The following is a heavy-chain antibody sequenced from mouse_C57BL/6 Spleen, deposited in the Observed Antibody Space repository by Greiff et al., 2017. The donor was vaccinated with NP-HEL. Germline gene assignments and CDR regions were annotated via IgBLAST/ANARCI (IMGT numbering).Heavy chain of an antibody. J-gene: IGHJ4*01. V-gene: IGHV1-4*01. CDR2: INPSSGYT. CDR3: ARSNAMDY. CDR1: GYTFTSYT. Sequence: VHLVESGAELARPGASVKMSCKASGYTFTSYTMHWVKQRPGQGLEWIGYINPSSGYTKYNQKFKDKATLTADKSSSTAYMQLSSLTSEDSAVYYCARSNAMDYWGQGTSVTVSS.